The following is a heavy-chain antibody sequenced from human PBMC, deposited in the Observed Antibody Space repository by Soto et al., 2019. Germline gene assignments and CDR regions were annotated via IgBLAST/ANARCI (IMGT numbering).Heavy chain of an antibody. CDR2: IDSDGSGT. V-gene: IGHV3-74*01. CDR1: GFTFGSYW. J-gene: IGHJ6*02. CDR3: ASGRPYGMDV. Sequence: EVQLVESGGGLVQPGGSLRVSCAASGFTFGSYWMNWVRQAPGKGMVWVSRIDSDGSGTTYADSVKGRFTTSRDTAKNTLYLHMRSLRVEDTAVYYFASGRPYGMDVWGQGTTVTVSS.